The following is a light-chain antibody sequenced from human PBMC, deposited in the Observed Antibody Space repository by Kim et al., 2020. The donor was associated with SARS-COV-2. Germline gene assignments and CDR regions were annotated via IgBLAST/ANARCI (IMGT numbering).Light chain of an antibody. Sequence: PLSASVGDTVTITCRASQSITSGLDWYQQKPGKAPKLLIYAVSNLDSGVPSRFSGSGSGTQFSLTIRSLQPDDFATYYCQQHNGYFGGGTKVDIK. CDR3: QQHNGY. J-gene: IGKJ4*01. V-gene: IGKV1-5*01. CDR2: AVS. CDR1: QSITSG.